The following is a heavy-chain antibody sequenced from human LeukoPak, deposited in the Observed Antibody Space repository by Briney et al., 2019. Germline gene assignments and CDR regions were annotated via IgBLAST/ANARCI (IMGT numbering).Heavy chain of an antibody. V-gene: IGHV3-23*01. D-gene: IGHD6-13*01. CDR2: ISGSGGST. J-gene: IGHJ4*02. Sequence: PGGSLRVSCAASGFTFSSYAMSWVRQAPGKGLEWVSAISGSGGSTYYADSVKGRFTISRDNSKNTLYPQMNSLRAEDTAVYYCACIAAAGTSGWGQGTLVTVSS. CDR3: ACIAAAGTSG. CDR1: GFTFSSYA.